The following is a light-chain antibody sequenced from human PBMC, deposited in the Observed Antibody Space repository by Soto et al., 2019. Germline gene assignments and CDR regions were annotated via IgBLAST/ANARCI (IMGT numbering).Light chain of an antibody. Sequence: QSVLTQPPSVSAAPGQKVTISCSGTSSNIGRNYVAWYQQLPGTAPKLLIYDNDKRPSGIPDRFSGSKSSTSATLGITGLQTGDEADYYCGTWDSSLSDAVVFGEGTQLTVL. J-gene: IGLJ2*01. V-gene: IGLV1-51*01. CDR1: SSNIGRNY. CDR2: DND. CDR3: GTWDSSLSDAVV.